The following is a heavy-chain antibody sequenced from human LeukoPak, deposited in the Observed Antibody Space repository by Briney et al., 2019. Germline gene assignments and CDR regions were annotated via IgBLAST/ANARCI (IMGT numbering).Heavy chain of an antibody. J-gene: IGHJ4*02. Sequence: GGSLRLSCAASGFTFSSYAMSWVRQAPGKGLEWVSAISGSGGSTYYADSVKGRFTTSRDNSKNTLYLQMNSLRAEDTAVYYCAKDRSPYYYGSGSPPDYWGQGTLVTVSS. CDR3: AKDRSPYYYGSGSPPDY. CDR2: ISGSGGST. V-gene: IGHV3-23*01. D-gene: IGHD3-10*01. CDR1: GFTFSSYA.